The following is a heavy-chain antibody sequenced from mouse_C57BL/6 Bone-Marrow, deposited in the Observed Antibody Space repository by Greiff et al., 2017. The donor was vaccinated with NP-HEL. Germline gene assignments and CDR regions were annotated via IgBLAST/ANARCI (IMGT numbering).Heavy chain of an antibody. CDR2: INPYNGGT. Sequence: EVQLQQSGPVLVKPGASVKMSCKASGYTFTDYYMNWVKQSHGKSLEWIGVINPYNGGTSYNQKFKGKATLTVDNSSSTAYMELNSLTSEDSAVYYCARRRGSSYDYWGQGTTLTVSS. D-gene: IGHD1-1*01. CDR3: ARRRGSSYDY. CDR1: GYTFTDYY. J-gene: IGHJ2*01. V-gene: IGHV1-19*01.